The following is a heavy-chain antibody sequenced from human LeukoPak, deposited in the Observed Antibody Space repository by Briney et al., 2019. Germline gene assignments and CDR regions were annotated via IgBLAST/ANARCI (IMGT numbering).Heavy chain of an antibody. D-gene: IGHD3-10*01. V-gene: IGHV4-59*12. J-gene: IGHJ5*02. Sequence: PSETLSLTCTVSGGSISSYYWSWIRQPPGKGLEWIGYIYYSGSTNYNPSLKSRISISVDTSKNQFSLKLSSVTAADTAVYYCARRRASWFGEFHWFDPWGQGTLVTVSS. CDR3: ARRRASWFGEFHWFDP. CDR2: IYYSGST. CDR1: GGSISSYY.